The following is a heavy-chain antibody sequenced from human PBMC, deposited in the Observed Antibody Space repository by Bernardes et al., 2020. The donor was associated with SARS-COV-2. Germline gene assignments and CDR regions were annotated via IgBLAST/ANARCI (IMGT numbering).Heavy chain of an antibody. D-gene: IGHD3-16*01. CDR2: ISSSSGFI. J-gene: IGHJ3*02. CDR3: ARDPLGLNAFDI. Sequence: GGSLRLSCAVSGFAFSSYTMNWVRQAPGRGLEWISSISSSSGFIHYADSVKGRFTISRDNSKNTLYLQMNSLRAEDTAIYYCARDPLGLNAFDIWGQGTMVTVSS. V-gene: IGHV3-21*04. CDR1: GFAFSSYT.